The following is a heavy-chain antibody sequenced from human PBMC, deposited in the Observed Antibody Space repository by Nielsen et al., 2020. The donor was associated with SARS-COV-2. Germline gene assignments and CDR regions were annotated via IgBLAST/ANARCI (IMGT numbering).Heavy chain of an antibody. CDR2: IYYSGST. CDR3: ARASHNRWELLNFDY. D-gene: IGHD1-26*01. Sequence: SETLSLTCTVSGGSISSGDYYWSWVRQHPGKGLEWIGYIYYSGSTYYNPSLKSRVTISVDTSKNQFSLKLSSVTAADTAVYYCARASHNRWELLNFDYWGQGTLVTVSS. J-gene: IGHJ4*02. CDR1: GGSISSGDYY. V-gene: IGHV4-31*03.